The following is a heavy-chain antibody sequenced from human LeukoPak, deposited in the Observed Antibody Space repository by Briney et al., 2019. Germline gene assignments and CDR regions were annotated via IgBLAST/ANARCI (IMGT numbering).Heavy chain of an antibody. Sequence: GGSLRLSCAASGFTFSNYAMSWVRQAPGKGLEWVSGISGSGGNTYYADSVKGRFTISRDNAKNTLYLQMNSLRAEDTAVYYCAKAYSIGWYYFDCWGQGTLATVSS. CDR1: GFTFSNYA. V-gene: IGHV3-23*01. CDR2: ISGSGGNT. D-gene: IGHD6-19*01. CDR3: AKAYSIGWYYFDC. J-gene: IGHJ4*02.